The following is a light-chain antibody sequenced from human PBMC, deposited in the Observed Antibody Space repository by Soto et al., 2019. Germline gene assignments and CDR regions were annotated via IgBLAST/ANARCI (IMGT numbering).Light chain of an antibody. CDR1: QNVSDS. CDR2: DSS. J-gene: IGKJ1*01. V-gene: IGKV3D-15*01. CDR3: QQYYKRPPWT. Sequence: VMTQSPATLSASPGDSVALSCKSSQNVSDSLAWYQQKPGQAPRLLIYDSSARASDVPVRFSGGGTGAEFTLTISKLQTEYFSVYICQQYYKRPPWTFGQGTKVDIK.